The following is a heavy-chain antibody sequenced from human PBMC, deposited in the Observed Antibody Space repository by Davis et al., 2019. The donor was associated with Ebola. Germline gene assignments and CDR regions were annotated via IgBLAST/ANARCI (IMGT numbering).Heavy chain of an antibody. Sequence: GGSLRLSCAASGSTSSTYDMHWVRQVPGKGLEWVSTIPTAGDTYYAGSVKGRFTISGENAKNSLSLQMSGLRAGDTAVYYCARGDTSSSVYYSYAMDVWGQGTTVTVSS. CDR3: ARGDTSSSVYYSYAMDV. V-gene: IGHV3-13*01. CDR1: GSTSSTYD. J-gene: IGHJ6*02. CDR2: IPTAGDT. D-gene: IGHD6-6*01.